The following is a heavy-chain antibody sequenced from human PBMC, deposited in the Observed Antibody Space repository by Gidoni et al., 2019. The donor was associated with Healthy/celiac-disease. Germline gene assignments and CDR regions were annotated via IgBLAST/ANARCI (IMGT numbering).Heavy chain of an antibody. CDR1: GGSISSSSYY. CDR2: IYYSGST. D-gene: IGHD5-18*01. CDR3: ARLGPIQLWARVDY. Sequence: QLQLQESGPGPVKPSETLSLTCTVSGGSISSSSYYWGWIRQPPGKGLEWIWSIYYSGSTSYKPSLKSRVTISVDTSKGQFSLKLSSVTAADTAVYYCARLGPIQLWARVDYWGQGTLVTVSS. J-gene: IGHJ4*02. V-gene: IGHV4-39*01.